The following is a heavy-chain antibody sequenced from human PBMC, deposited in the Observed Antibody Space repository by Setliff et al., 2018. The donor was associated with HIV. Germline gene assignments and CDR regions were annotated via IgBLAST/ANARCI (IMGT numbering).Heavy chain of an antibody. CDR3: ATYGGSFPGWFDT. J-gene: IGHJ5*02. D-gene: IGHD1-26*01. CDR1: GFTLNSYG. V-gene: IGHV3-33*01. CDR2: IWYDGSNI. Sequence: GESLRLSCAASGFTLNSYGMHWVRQAPGKGLEWVAVIWYDGSNIYYLESVKGRFTISRDNSKNTLYLQMNGLRVEDTAVYYCATYGGSFPGWFDTWGQGTPVTVSS.